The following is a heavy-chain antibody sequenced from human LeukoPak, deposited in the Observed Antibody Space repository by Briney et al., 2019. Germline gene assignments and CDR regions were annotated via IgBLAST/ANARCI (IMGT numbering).Heavy chain of an antibody. CDR2: TYHSGST. Sequence: SGTLSLTCAVSGGSISSSNWWSWVRQPPGKGLEWIGETYHSGSTNYNPSLKSRVTISVDKSKNQFSLKLSSVTAADTAVYYCARASSIVGATGFDYWGQGTLVTVSS. J-gene: IGHJ4*02. CDR3: ARASSIVGATGFDY. V-gene: IGHV4-4*02. D-gene: IGHD1-26*01. CDR1: GGSISSSNW.